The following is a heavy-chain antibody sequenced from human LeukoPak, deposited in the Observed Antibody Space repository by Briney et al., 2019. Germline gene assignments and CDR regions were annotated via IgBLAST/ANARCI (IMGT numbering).Heavy chain of an antibody. D-gene: IGHD5-24*01. V-gene: IGHV3-9*01. J-gene: IGHJ4*02. CDR2: ISWNSGSI. CDR1: GFTFDDYA. CDR3: ARAPGDGYNWGYFDY. Sequence: TGGSLRLSCAASGFTFDDYAMHWVRQAPGKGLEWVSGISWNSGSIGYADSVKGRFTISRDNAKNSLYLQMNSLRAEDTAVYYCARAPGDGYNWGYFDYWGQGTLVIVSS.